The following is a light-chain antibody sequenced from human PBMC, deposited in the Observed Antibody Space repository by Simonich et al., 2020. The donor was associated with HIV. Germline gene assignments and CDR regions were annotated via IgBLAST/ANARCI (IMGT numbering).Light chain of an antibody. CDR2: NVT. J-gene: IGLJ2*01. V-gene: IGLV2-14*03. CDR3: CSYADGVV. CDR1: SSDVGAYNY. Sequence: QSALTQPASVSGSPGQSITISCTGTSSDVGAYNYVTWYQLRPGKAPKLMLYNVTERPAGLSERFSGSKSGNTASLTISGLQAEDEADYYCCSYADGVVFGGGTKLTVL.